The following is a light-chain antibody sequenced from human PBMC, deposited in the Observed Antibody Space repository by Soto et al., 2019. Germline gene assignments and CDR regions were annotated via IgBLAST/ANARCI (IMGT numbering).Light chain of an antibody. CDR3: QHYVHSPRT. CDR1: QSIYSNY. V-gene: IGKV3-20*01. Sequence: EIVLTQSPGTLSLSPGERATLSCRASQSIYSNYLAWYQQKPGQAPRLLIYGASTRITGIPDRFSGSGSGTDFTLTISRLEPEDFAVYYCQHYVHSPRTCGQGTKVEIK. CDR2: GAS. J-gene: IGKJ1*01.